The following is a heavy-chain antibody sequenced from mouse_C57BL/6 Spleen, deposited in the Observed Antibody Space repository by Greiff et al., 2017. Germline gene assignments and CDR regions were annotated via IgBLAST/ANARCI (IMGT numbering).Heavy chain of an antibody. Sequence: QVQLQQPGPELVKPGASVKISCKASGYAFSSSWMHWVKQRPGQGLEWIGRIYPGDGDTNYNGKFKGKATLTVDKSSSTAYMQLSSLTSEDSAVYFCTRELGQDYWGQGTTLTVSS. CDR1: GYAFSSSW. CDR2: IYPGDGDT. V-gene: IGHV1-82*01. D-gene: IGHD4-1*01. CDR3: TRELGQDY. J-gene: IGHJ2*01.